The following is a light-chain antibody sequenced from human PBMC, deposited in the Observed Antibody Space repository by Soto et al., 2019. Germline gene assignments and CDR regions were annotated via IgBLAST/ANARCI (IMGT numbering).Light chain of an antibody. V-gene: IGKV1-5*03. CDR1: QSISSW. J-gene: IGKJ4*01. Sequence: DIPLTQSPSTLSASVGDRATITCRASQSISSWLAWYQQKPGKAPKLLVYKASSLESGVPSRFSGSGSGTELTLTISTLQPDDFATYYCQQYEAYPLTFGGGTKVEI. CDR3: QQYEAYPLT. CDR2: KAS.